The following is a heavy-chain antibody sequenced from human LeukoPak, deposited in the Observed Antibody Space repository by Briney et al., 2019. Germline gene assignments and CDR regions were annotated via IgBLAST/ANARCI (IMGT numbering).Heavy chain of an antibody. J-gene: IGHJ4*02. CDR1: GFTISSHP. CDR2: INQDGSGK. CDR3: ARWRWQQSEFDH. D-gene: IGHD5-24*01. V-gene: IGHV3-7*01. Sequence: PWESLRLTCAASGFTISSHPLSWIRQPPPKGLDWEAHINQDGSGKYYVDSVQGRFTVSRDNAKNSLYLQMNSLRAEATAVYYCARWRWQQSEFDHWGQGTLVTVSS.